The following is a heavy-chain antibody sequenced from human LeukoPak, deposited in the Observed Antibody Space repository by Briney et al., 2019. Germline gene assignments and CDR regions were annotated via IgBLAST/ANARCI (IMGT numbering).Heavy chain of an antibody. D-gene: IGHD2-2*02. CDR3: ARVAAEVVGVPGAIGFGWLRRDYYYMDV. V-gene: IGHV1-18*01. CDR1: GYTFSSYG. CDR2: ISAYNGNT. J-gene: IGHJ6*03. Sequence: ASVKVSCKASGYTFSSYGISWVRQAPGQGLEWMGWISAYNGNTNYAQKVQGRVTMTTDTSTSTAYMELRSLRSEDTAVYYCARVAAEVVGVPGAIGFGWLRRDYYYMDVWGKGTTVIVSS.